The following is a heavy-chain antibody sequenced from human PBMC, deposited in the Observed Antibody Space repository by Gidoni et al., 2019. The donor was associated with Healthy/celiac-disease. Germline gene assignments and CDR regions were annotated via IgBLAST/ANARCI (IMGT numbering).Heavy chain of an antibody. CDR2: ISGSGGST. J-gene: IGHJ4*02. CDR3: ARGGGYYDSSGYRAPEY. CDR1: GFPFSSYA. D-gene: IGHD3-22*01. Sequence: EVQLVESGGGLVQPGGSLRLSCAASGFPFSSYAMSWVRQAPGKGLEWVSAISGSGGSTYYADSVKGRFTISRDNSKNTLYLQMNSLRAEDTAVYYCARGGGYYDSSGYRAPEYWGQGTLVTVSS. V-gene: IGHV3-23*04.